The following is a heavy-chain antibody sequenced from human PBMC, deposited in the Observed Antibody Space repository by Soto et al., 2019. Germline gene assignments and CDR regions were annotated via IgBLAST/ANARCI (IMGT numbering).Heavy chain of an antibody. Sequence: ESGGGLVQPGGSLRLSCAASGFTFSWFWMTWVRQAPGKGLEWVANIKQDGSEKYYVDSVEGRFTISRDNAKNSLYLQMNSLRAEDTAVYYCAREHNGGLASRLGWGRYGLDVWGQGTTVTVSS. CDR1: GFTFSWFW. J-gene: IGHJ6*02. V-gene: IGHV3-7*01. CDR2: IKQDGSEK. D-gene: IGHD2-8*01. CDR3: AREHNGGLASRLGWGRYGLDV.